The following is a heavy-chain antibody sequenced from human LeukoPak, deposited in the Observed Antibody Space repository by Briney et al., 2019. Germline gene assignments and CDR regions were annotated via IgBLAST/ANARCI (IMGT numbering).Heavy chain of an antibody. CDR2: TYYRSKWYN. Sequence: SQTLSFTCSISGDSVSSNSAAWNWIRQSPSRGLEWLGRTYYRSKWYNEYAASVKSRITVKSDTSKNQFSLQLNSVTPEDTAVYYCASTHGPIDHWGQGTLVTVSS. D-gene: IGHD2-8*01. CDR3: ASTHGPIDH. J-gene: IGHJ5*02. CDR1: GDSVSSNSAA. V-gene: IGHV6-1*01.